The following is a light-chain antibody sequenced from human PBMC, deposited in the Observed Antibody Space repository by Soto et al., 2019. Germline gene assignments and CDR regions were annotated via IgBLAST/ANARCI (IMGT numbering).Light chain of an antibody. CDR2: RNN. V-gene: IGLV1-47*01. CDR1: SSNIGSNY. CDR3: AAWDDSLSGVV. J-gene: IGLJ2*01. Sequence: QSVLTQPPSASGTPGQRVTISCSGSSSNIGSNYVYWYQQLPGTAPKLLIYRNNQRPSGFPDRFSGSKSGTSASLAISGLRSEDEADYYGAAWDDSLSGVVFGGGNKVTVL.